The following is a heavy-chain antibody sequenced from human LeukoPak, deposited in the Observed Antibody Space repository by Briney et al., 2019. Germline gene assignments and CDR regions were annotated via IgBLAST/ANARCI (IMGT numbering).Heavy chain of an antibody. CDR2: ISTNNGNT. Sequence: ASVKVSCKASGYKFTNFGLSWVRQAPGQGLEWMGWISTNNGNTHYAQKFQGRVTMTRDTSISTAYMELRSLRSDDTAVYYCARVFKYSSSPLDYWGQGTLVTVSS. D-gene: IGHD6-6*01. CDR1: GYKFTNFG. CDR3: ARVFKYSSSPLDY. J-gene: IGHJ4*02. V-gene: IGHV1-18*01.